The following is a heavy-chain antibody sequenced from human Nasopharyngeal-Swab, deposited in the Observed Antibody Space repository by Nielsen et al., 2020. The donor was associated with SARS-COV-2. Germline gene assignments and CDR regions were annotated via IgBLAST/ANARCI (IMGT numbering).Heavy chain of an antibody. CDR2: IGDKAHNYAT. J-gene: IGHJ4*02. V-gene: IGHV3-73*01. D-gene: IGHD4/OR15-4a*01. Sequence: GGSLRLSCAASGFVFSGSAIHWVRLASGKGLEWVGRIGDKAHNYATTYAASVKGRFTISRDDSKNTAFLQMDSLNTEDTALYYCTTDYYFDYWGQGTLVTVSS. CDR1: GFVFSGSA. CDR3: TTDYYFDY.